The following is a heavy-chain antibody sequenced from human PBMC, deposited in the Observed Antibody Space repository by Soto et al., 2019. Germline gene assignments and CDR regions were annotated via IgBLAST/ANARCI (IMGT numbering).Heavy chain of an antibody. V-gene: IGHV4-61*01. CDR3: ARVTGYSSSWYWFDP. CDR2: IYYSGST. D-gene: IGHD6-13*01. J-gene: IGHJ5*02. CDR1: GGSVSSGSYY. Sequence: PSETLSLTCTVSGGSVSSGSYYWSWIRQPPGKGLEWIGYIYYSGSTNYNPSLKSRVTISVDTSKNQFSLKLSSVTAADTAVYYCARVTGYSSSWYWFDPWGQGTLVTVS.